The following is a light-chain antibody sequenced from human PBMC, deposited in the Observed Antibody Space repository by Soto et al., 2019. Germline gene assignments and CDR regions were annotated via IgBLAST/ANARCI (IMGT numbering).Light chain of an antibody. CDR2: AAS. CDR1: QTISSY. CDR3: QQSHSIPYT. J-gene: IGKJ2*01. Sequence: DIQMTQSPSSLSASVGDRVTITCRASQTISSYLNWYQQKPGKAHKLLIYAASSLQSGVPSRFSGGGSGTDFTLTISSLQPEDFATYYCQQSHSIPYTFGQGTKLEIK. V-gene: IGKV1-39*01.